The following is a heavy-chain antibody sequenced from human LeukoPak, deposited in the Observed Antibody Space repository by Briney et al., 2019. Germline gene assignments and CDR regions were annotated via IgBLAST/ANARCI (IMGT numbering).Heavy chain of an antibody. CDR2: IYPGDSDT. V-gene: IGHV5-51*01. J-gene: IGHJ4*02. CDR1: GYSFTSYW. CDR3: ARLLPRGHDSGGYYYVRYFDY. D-gene: IGHD3-22*01. Sequence: GESLKISCKGSGYSFTSYWIGWVRQMPGKGLEWMGIIYPGDSDTRYSPSFQGQVTISADKSISTAYLQWSSLKASDTAMYYCARLLPRGHDSGGYYYVRYFDYWGQGTLVTVSS.